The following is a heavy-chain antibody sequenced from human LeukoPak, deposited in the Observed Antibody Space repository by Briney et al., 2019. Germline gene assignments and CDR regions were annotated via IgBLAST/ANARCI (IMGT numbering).Heavy chain of an antibody. CDR3: ASGVYSSARVYYYYCYMDV. D-gene: IGHD6-25*01. V-gene: IGHV3-21*01. Sequence: KPGGSLRLSCAASGFTFSSYNMNWVRQAPGKGLEWVSSISSSSSYIYYADSVKGRFTISRDNAKNSLYLQMNSLRAEDTAVYYCASGVYSSARVYYYYCYMDVWGKGTTVTVSS. CDR1: GFTFSSYN. CDR2: ISSSSSYI. J-gene: IGHJ6*03.